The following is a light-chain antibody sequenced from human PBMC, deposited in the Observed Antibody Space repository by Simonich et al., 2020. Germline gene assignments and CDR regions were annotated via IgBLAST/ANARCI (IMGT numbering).Light chain of an antibody. V-gene: IGKV2D-29*02. J-gene: IGKJ2*01. Sequence: DIVMTQTPLSLSVTPGQPASISCKSSQSLLHSDGKTYLYWYLQKPGQSPKLLLYEVSNRFSGVPDRFSGSGSGTDFTLKISRVEAEDVGVYYCMQSIQLPMYTFGQGTKLEIK. CDR1: QSLLHSDGKTY. CDR2: EVS. CDR3: MQSIQLPMYT.